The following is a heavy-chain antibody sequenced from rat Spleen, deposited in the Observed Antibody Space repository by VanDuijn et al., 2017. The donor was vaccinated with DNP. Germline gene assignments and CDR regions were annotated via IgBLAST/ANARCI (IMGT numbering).Heavy chain of an antibody. CDR3: ARHMDTGPYYAMDV. D-gene: IGHD4-1*01. CDR2: VSSDGSST. Sequence: EVQLVESGGGLVQPGRSLKLSCAASGFTFSDYNMAWVRQAPKKGLEWVAAVSSDGSSTYYRDSVKGRFTISRDNAKNTLYLQVDSLRSDDTATYYCARHMDTGPYYAMDVWGQGISVTVSS. CDR1: GFTFSDYN. V-gene: IGHV5-7*01. J-gene: IGHJ4*01.